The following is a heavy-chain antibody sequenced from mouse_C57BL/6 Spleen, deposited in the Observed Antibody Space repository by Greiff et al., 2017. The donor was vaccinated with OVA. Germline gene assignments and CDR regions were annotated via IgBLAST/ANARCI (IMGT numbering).Heavy chain of an antibody. Sequence: VQLQQSGAELMKSGASVKLSRKATGYTFSGYWIEWVKQRPGHGLEWIGEFLPGSGSTNYNEKFKGKATFTADTSSNTGYMQHSSLTTEDSAIYGCARKDYSNYEAYFDDWGQGTTLTVAS. J-gene: IGHJ2*01. CDR2: FLPGSGST. V-gene: IGHV1-9*01. CDR1: GYTFSGYW. CDR3: ARKDYSNYEAYFDD. D-gene: IGHD2-5*01.